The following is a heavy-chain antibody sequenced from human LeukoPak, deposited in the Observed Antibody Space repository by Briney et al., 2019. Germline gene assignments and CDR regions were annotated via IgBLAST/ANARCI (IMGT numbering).Heavy chain of an antibody. D-gene: IGHD4-11*01. CDR2: IKQDGSEK. J-gene: IGHJ3*02. CDR1: GFTFSNYA. CDR3: ASGYSRADDAFDI. V-gene: IGHV3-7*01. Sequence: GGSLRLSCAASAASGFTFSNYAMNWFRQAPGKGLEWVANIKQDGSEKYYVDSVKGRFTISRDNAKNSLYLQMNSLRAEDTAVYYCASGYSRADDAFDIWGQGTMVTVSS.